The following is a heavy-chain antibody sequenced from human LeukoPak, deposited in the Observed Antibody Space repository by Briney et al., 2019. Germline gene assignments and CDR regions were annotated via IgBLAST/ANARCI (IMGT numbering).Heavy chain of an antibody. V-gene: IGHV3-7*04. D-gene: IGHD3-10*01. CDR1: GFTFTSYW. CDR3: ARAVLWFGEVYFHY. CDR2: IKQDGSEK. J-gene: IGHJ4*02. Sequence: GGSLRLSCAVSGFTFTSYWMSWVRQAPGKGLEWVANIKQDGSEKYYVDSVKGRFTISRDNAKNSLYLQMNSLRAEDTAVYYCARAVLWFGEVYFHYWGERTLVTVSS.